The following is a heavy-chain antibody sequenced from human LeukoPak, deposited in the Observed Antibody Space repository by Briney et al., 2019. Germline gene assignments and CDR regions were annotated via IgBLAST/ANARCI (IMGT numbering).Heavy chain of an antibody. CDR2: IYYSGST. J-gene: IGHJ4*02. V-gene: IGHV4-30-4*01. Sequence: ASETLSLTCTVSGGSISSGDYYWSWIRQPPGKGLEWIGYIYYSGSTYYNPSLKSRVTISVDTSKNQFSLKLSSVIAADTAVYYCARDGGYCSSTSCYAHWGQGTLVTVSS. CDR3: ARDGGYCSSTSCYAH. D-gene: IGHD2-2*01. CDR1: GGSISSGDYY.